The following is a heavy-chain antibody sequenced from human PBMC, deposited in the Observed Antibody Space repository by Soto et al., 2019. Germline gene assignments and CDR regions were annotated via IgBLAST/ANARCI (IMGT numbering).Heavy chain of an antibody. CDR3: ARPRTSDWDYDI. V-gene: IGHV3-74*01. CDR1: GFTFSIYC. CDR2: IKTDGSEK. J-gene: IGHJ3*02. D-gene: IGHD3-9*01. Sequence: GGALRLSFAASGFTFSIYCMHWVLQSPGKGLVWVSRIKTDGSEKKYEESVKGRFTISRDNEKNTLYMKMKSLREEDKDVYYCARPRTSDWDYDIWGQGTMVTVSS.